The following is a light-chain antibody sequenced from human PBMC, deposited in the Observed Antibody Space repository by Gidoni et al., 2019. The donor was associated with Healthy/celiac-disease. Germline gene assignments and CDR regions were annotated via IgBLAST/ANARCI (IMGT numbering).Light chain of an antibody. Sequence: DLQMSRSPSSLSASVGDRVTITCRASQSISSYLNWYQQKPGKAPKLLIYAASSLQSGVPSRFSGSGSGTDFTLTISSLQPEDFATYYCQQSYSTPPTFGGGTKVEIK. J-gene: IGKJ4*01. CDR2: AAS. V-gene: IGKV1-39*01. CDR1: QSISSY. CDR3: QQSYSTPPT.